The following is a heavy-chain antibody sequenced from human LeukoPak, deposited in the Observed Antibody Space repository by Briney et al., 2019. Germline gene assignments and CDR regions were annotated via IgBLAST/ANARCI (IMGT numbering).Heavy chain of an antibody. J-gene: IGHJ3*02. D-gene: IGHD2-2*01. V-gene: IGHV1-2*02. CDR3: ARGLDNVVVPADHI. CDR1: RYTFTGYY. CDR2: INPNSGGT. Sequence: ASVKVSCKASRYTFTGYYMHWVRQAPGQGLEWMGWINPNSGGTNYAQKFQGRVTMTRDTSISTAYMELSRLRSDDTAVYYCARGLDNVVVPADHIWGQGTMVTVSS.